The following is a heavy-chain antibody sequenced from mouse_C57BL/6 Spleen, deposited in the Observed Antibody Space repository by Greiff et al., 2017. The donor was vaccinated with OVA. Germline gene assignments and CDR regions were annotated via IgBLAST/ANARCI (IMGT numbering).Heavy chain of an antibody. D-gene: IGHD1-1*01. CDR1: GYSFTDYN. V-gene: IGHV1-39*01. J-gene: IGHJ2*01. CDR3: GTTVVARDY. Sequence: EVQLHQSGPELVKPGASVKISCKASGYSFTDYNMNWVKQSNGKSLEWIGVINPNYGTTCYNQKVKGKATLTVDQSSSTAYMQRNRLTSEDSAVYDCGTTVVARDYWGQGTTLTVSS. CDR2: INPNYGTT.